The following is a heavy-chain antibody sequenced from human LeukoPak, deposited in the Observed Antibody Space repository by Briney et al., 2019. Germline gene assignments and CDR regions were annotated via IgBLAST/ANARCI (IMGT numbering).Heavy chain of an antibody. CDR2: INQGGSVQ. Sequence: GGSLRLSCAASGFTFRSYWMSWVRQPPGKGLEWVANINQGGSVQYYMDSVKGRFTISRDDAKNSLYVQMYSLRDEDTAVYYCARVEYSGWNLEYWGPGTLVTVSS. V-gene: IGHV3-7*01. D-gene: IGHD6-19*01. CDR3: ARVEYSGWNLEY. CDR1: GFTFRSYW. J-gene: IGHJ4*02.